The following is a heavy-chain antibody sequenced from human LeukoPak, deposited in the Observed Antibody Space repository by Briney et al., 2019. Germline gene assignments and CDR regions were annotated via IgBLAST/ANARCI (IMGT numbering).Heavy chain of an antibody. J-gene: IGHJ3*02. CDR3: AIGQLVGAFDI. Sequence: SETLSLTCTVSGGSISSYYWSWIRQPPGKGLEWIGYIYYSGSTNYNPSLKSRVTISVDKSKNQFSLKLSSVTAADTAVYYCAIGQLVGAFDIWGQGTMVTVSS. V-gene: IGHV4-59*12. CDR2: IYYSGST. D-gene: IGHD6-13*01. CDR1: GGSISSYY.